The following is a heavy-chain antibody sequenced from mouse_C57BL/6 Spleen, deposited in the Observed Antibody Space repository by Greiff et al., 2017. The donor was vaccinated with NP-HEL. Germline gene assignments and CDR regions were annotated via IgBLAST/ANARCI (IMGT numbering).Heavy chain of an antibody. Sequence: QVQLQQSGAELVKPGASVKISCKASGYAFSSYWMNWVKQRPGKGLEWIGQLYPGDGDTNYNGKFKGKATLTADKSSSTAYMQLSSLTSEDSAVYFCAREGGNYGFDYWGQGTTLTVSS. CDR2: LYPGDGDT. V-gene: IGHV1-80*01. J-gene: IGHJ2*01. CDR1: GYAFSSYW. CDR3: AREGGNYGFDY. D-gene: IGHD2-1*01.